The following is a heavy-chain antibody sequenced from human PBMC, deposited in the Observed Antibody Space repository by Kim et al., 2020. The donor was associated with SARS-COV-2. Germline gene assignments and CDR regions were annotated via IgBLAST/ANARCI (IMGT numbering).Heavy chain of an antibody. D-gene: IGHD4-17*01. Sequence: QSLKSRVTISVDTATNQYSLKLSSVTAADTAVYYCARAGHGDYYYYGMDVWGQGTTVTVSS. CDR3: ARAGHGDYYYYGMDV. V-gene: IGHV4-31*02. J-gene: IGHJ6*02.